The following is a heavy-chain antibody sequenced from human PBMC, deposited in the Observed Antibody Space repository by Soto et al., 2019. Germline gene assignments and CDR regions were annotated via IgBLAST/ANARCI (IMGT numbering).Heavy chain of an antibody. J-gene: IGHJ5*02. D-gene: IGHD6-6*01. CDR2: ISAYNGNT. Sequence: ASVKVSCKASGYTFTSYGISWVRQAPGQGLEWMGWISAYNGNTNYAQKFQGRVTITRDTSASTAYMELSSLRSEDTAVYYCALGGRSVSSSPFDPWGQGTLVTVSS. CDR3: ALGGRSVSSSPFDP. CDR1: GYTFTSYG. V-gene: IGHV1-18*01.